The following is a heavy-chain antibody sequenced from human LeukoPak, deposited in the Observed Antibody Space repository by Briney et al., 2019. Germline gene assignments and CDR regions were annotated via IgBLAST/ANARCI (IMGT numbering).Heavy chain of an antibody. CDR2: IYYSGST. CDR1: GGSISIYY. CDR3: APLRTGTTKFDY. D-gene: IGHD1-7*01. J-gene: IGHJ4*02. V-gene: IGHV4-59*01. Sequence: SETLSLTCTVSGGSISIYYWSWIRQPPGKALEWIGYIYYSGSTNYNPSLKSRVTISVDTSKNQFSLKLSSVTAADTAVYYCAPLRTGTTKFDYWGQGTLVTVSS.